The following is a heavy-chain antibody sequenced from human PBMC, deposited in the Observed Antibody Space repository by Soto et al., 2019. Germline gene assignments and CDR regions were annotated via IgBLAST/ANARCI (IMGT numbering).Heavy chain of an antibody. D-gene: IGHD2-21*02. CDR3: AHMLGGGDGYPFDY. CDR2: IYWDDDK. V-gene: IGHV2-5*02. J-gene: IGHJ4*02. Sequence: QITLKESGPTLVKPTQTLTLTCTLSGFSLSTSGVGVGWIRQPPGKALEWLALIYWDDDKRYSPSLKSRLTVNKDTSKNQVVLTMTNMDPVDIATYYCAHMLGGGDGYPFDYWGQGTLVTVSS. CDR1: GFSLSTSGVG.